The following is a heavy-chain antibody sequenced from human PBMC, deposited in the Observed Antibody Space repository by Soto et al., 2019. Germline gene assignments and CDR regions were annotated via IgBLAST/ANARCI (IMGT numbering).Heavy chain of an antibody. Sequence: QVQLVQSGAEVRKPGASVKVSCKASGYTFTTYYMHWVRQAPGQGLEWTGIINPSGGRTTYAQKFQGRVTMTRDTSTSTVYMELRSLRSEDTAVYYCARDGCITATCAGGGNWFDPWGQGTPVTVSS. D-gene: IGHD3-16*01. CDR2: INPSGGRT. J-gene: IGHJ5*02. CDR3: ARDGCITATCAGGGNWFDP. CDR1: GYTFTTYY. V-gene: IGHV1-46*01.